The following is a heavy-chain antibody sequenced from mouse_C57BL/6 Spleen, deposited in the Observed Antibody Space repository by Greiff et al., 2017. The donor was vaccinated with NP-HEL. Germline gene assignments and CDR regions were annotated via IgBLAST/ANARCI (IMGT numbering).Heavy chain of an antibody. CDR2: IYPGDGDT. V-gene: IGHV1-82*01. J-gene: IGHJ2*01. CDR3: ARADYGSSYEDFDY. Sequence: VQLQQSGPELVKPGASVKISCKASGYAFSSSWMNWVKQRPGKGLEWIGRIYPGDGDTNYNGKFKGKATLTADKSSSTAYMQLSSLTSEDSAVDFCARADYGSSYEDFDYWGQGTTLTVSS. CDR1: GYAFSSSW. D-gene: IGHD1-1*01.